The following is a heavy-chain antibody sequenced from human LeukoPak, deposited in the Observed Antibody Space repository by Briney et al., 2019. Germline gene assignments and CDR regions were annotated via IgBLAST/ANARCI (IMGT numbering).Heavy chain of an antibody. D-gene: IGHD3-22*01. V-gene: IGHV3-53*01. CDR1: GFTVSSNY. J-gene: IGHJ6*03. Sequence: GGSLRLSCAASGFTVSSNYMIYSGGSTFYADSVKGRFTISRDNSKNTLYLQMNSLRAEDTAVYYCARVNGNYDSSGEGLYYYYYMDVWGKGTTVTVSS. CDR2: YSGGST. CDR3: ARVNGNYDSSGEGLYYYYYMDV.